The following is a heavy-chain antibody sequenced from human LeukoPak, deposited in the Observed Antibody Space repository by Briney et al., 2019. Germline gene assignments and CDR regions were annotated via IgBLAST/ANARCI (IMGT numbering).Heavy chain of an antibody. J-gene: IGHJ4*02. CDR3: ARGRRVYCSSTSCYRYYFDY. CDR1: GGSITSYY. V-gene: IGHV4-59*12. CDR2: IYYSGST. D-gene: IGHD2-2*01. Sequence: PSETLSLTCTVSGGSITSYYWSWIRQPPGKGLEWIGYIYYSGSTNYNPSLKSRVTISVDTSKNQFSLKLSSVTAADTAVYYCARGRRVYCSSTSCYRYYFDYWGQGTLVTVSS.